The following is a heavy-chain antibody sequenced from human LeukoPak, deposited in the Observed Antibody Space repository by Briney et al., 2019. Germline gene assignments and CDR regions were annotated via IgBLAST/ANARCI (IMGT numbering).Heavy chain of an antibody. CDR1: GFTFSNYW. CDR3: VRSGGY. Sequence: LGGSLRLSCAASGFTFSNYWMNWVRQAPGKGLEWVANIKEDGSEKYYVDSVKGRFTISRDNAKDSLCLQMNSLRAEDTAIYYCVRSGGYWGQGTLVTVSS. J-gene: IGHJ4*02. V-gene: IGHV3-7*05. CDR2: IKEDGSEK. D-gene: IGHD1-26*01.